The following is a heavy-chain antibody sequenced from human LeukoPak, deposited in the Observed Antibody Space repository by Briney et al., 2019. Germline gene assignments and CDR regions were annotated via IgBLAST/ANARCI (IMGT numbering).Heavy chain of an antibody. CDR2: ISSSSSYI. J-gene: IGHJ6*02. D-gene: IGHD1-26*01. V-gene: IGHV3-21*01. Sequence: GGSLRLSCAASGFTFSSYSMNWVRQAPGKGLEWVSFISSSSSYIYYADSVKGRFTISRDNAKNSLYLQMNSLRAEDTAVYYCARDLNGRWRPTNPIGDYYYGMDVWGQGTTVTVSS. CDR1: GFTFSSYS. CDR3: ARDLNGRWRPTNPIGDYYYGMDV.